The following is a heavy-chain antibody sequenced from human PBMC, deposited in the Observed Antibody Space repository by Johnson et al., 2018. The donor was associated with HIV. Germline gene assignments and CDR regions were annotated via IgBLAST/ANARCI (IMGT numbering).Heavy chain of an antibody. CDR1: GFTFSSYG. CDR3: TTGQLGGASDI. CDR2: IWCDGSNK. D-gene: IGHD6-13*01. Sequence: QVQLVESGGGVVQPGRSLRLSCAASGFTFSSYGIHWVRQAPGKGLEWEAFIWCDGSNKYYADSVKGRFTISRDNSKNTLYLQMNSLKIEDTAVYYCTTGQLGGASDIWGQGTMVTVSS. V-gene: IGHV3-33*01. J-gene: IGHJ3*02.